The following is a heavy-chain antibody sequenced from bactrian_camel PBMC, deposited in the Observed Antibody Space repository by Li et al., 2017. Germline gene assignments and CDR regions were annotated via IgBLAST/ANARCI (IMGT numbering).Heavy chain of an antibody. Sequence: VQLVESGGGLVQPGGSLRLSCAASGFTFSSYAMSWVRQAPGKGLEWVSGANSGGGATYYANSVKGRFTISRDNAKSAVYLQMNGLKPEDAGVYYCAAVTRRNSDYVFDEAHCWGQGTQVTVS. V-gene: IGHV3S40*01. J-gene: IGHJ4*01. CDR3: AAVTRRNSDYVFDEAHC. CDR1: GFTFSSYA. D-gene: IGHD4*01. CDR2: ANSGGGAT.